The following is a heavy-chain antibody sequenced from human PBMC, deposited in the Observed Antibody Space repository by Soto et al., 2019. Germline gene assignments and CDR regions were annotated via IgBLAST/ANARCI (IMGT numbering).Heavy chain of an antibody. CDR3: ARAYSSGWPRGGFDY. V-gene: IGHV2-70*17. Sequence: PTLVNPTQTLTLTCTFSGFSLSTSGMCVTWIRQPPGKALEWLARIDWDDDKFYSRSLKTRLTISKDTSKNQVVLTVTNMDPVDTATYYCARAYSSGWPRGGFDYWGPGTLVTVSS. D-gene: IGHD6-19*01. CDR2: IDWDDDK. CDR1: GFSLSTSGMC. J-gene: IGHJ4*02.